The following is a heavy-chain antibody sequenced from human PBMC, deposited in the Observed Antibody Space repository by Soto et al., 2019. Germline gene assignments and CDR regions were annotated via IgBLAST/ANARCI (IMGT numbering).Heavy chain of an antibody. V-gene: IGHV1-69*06. J-gene: IGHJ4*02. Sequence: SVKVSCTASEDIFNSYSISWVLQAPGQGLEYMGGILPMFGTANSVEKFRGRLTLTADKSTTTTYMELTDLRFADTAVYYCARDGSGYDPALKCFDHWCQGIRVTVFS. CDR3: ARDGSGYDPALKCFDH. CDR2: ILPMFGTA. CDR1: EDIFNSYS. D-gene: IGHD5-12*01.